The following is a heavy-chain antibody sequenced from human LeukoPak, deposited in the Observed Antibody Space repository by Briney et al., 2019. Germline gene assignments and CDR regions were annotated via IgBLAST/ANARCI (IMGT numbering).Heavy chain of an antibody. V-gene: IGHV3-49*04. CDR2: IRSKVYGETT. CDR3: TRLVPYLDY. CDR1: GFTFSSYS. Sequence: GGSLRLSCAASGFTFSSYSINWVRQAPGKGLEWLGFIRSKVYGETTEYAASVKGRFTVSRDDSNSLAYLQMNSLQAEDTAVYYCTRLVPYLDYWGQGTLVTVSS. J-gene: IGHJ4*02. D-gene: IGHD2-2*01.